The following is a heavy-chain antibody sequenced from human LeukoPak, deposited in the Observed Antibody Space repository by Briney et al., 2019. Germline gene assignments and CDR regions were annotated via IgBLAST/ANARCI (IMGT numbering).Heavy chain of an antibody. V-gene: IGHV4-59*01. CDR2: IYYSGST. CDR3: ARGYCSGGSCNKGFDY. J-gene: IGHJ4*02. D-gene: IGHD2-15*01. Sequence: SETLSLTCTVSGGSISSYYWNWIRQPPGKGLEWIGYIYYSGSTNYNPSLKSRVTISVDTSKNQFSLKLSSVTAADTAVYYCARGYCSGGSCNKGFDYWGQGTLVTVSS. CDR1: GGSISSYY.